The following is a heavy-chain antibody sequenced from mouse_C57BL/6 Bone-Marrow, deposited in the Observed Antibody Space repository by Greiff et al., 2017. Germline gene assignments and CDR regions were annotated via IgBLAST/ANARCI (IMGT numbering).Heavy chain of an antibody. V-gene: IGHV1-64*01. D-gene: IGHD2-10*02. CDR2: IHPNSGST. J-gene: IGHJ1*03. CDR1: GYTFTSYW. CDR3: SRSRYGPWYFDV. Sequence: VQLQQPGAELVKPGASVKLSCKASGYTFTSYWMHWVKQRPGQGLEWIGMIHPNSGSTNYNEKFKSKATLTVDKSSNTAYMQLSSLTSEDSAVYYCSRSRYGPWYFDVWGTGTTVTVSS.